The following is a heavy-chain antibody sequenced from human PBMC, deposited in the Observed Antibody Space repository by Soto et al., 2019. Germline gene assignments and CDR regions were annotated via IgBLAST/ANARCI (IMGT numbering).Heavy chain of an antibody. J-gene: IGHJ4*02. CDR3: ARVRVPYYFDY. V-gene: IGHV4-34*01. CDR1: GGSFSGYY. Sequence: QVQLQQWGAGLLKPSETLSLTCAVYGGSFSGYYWSWIRQPPGKGLEWIGEINHSGSTNYNPSLKSRVTMSVDTSKNQFSLKLSSVTAADTAVYYCARVRVPYYFDYWGQGTLVTVSS. CDR2: INHSGST.